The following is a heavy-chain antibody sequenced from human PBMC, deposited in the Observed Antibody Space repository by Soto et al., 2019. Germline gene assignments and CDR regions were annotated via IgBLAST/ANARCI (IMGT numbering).Heavy chain of an antibody. J-gene: IGHJ6*02. Sequence: AGGSLRLSCAASGFTFSSYGMHWVRQAPGKGLEWVAVISYDGSNKYYADSVKGRFTISRDNSKNTLYLQMNSLRAEDTAVYYCAKGRVRGTLSRYYCGMDVWGQGTTVTVS. CDR1: GFTFSSYG. CDR2: ISYDGSNK. CDR3: AKGRVRGTLSRYYCGMDV. D-gene: IGHD3-10*01. V-gene: IGHV3-30*18.